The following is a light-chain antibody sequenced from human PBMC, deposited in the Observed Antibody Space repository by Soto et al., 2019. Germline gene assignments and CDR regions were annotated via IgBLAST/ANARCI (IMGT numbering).Light chain of an antibody. CDR1: HNISIY. J-gene: IGKJ2*01. Sequence: VVLTQSPATLSLSPGETASLSCRATHNISIYLAWYQQKLGQPPRLLIFDASNRATGIPARFIGSGSGTDFTLTVRRLEPEDCALYFCQQRSNWPPNTFGQGAKLEMK. CDR2: DAS. CDR3: QQRSNWPPNT. V-gene: IGKV3-11*01.